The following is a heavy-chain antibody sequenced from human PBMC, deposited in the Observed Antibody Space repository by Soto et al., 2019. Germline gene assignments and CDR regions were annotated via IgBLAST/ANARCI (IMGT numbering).Heavy chain of an antibody. J-gene: IGHJ4*02. D-gene: IGHD6-13*01. CDR2: SHQSGNT. CDR1: GVSISSHDW. Sequence: QVQLQESGPGLVKPSGTLSLTCAVSGVSISSHDWWTWVRQPPGKGLEWIGESHQSGNTNYNSSLESRVTISVDKSKNQFSLKLTSVTVADTAVYYCATRDSSRFYWGQGTLVTDSS. V-gene: IGHV4-4*02. CDR3: ATRDSSRFY.